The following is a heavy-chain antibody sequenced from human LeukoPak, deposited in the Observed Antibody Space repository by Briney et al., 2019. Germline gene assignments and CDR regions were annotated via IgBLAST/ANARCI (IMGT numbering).Heavy chain of an antibody. J-gene: IGHJ4*02. Sequence: GGSLRLSCAASGFTFGDYYMNWIRQAPGKGLEWVSYISSSVTTVRYADSVMGRFTISRDNAKNSLYLQMDSLRADDTAVYYCVRSYDYWGQGTLVTVSS. V-gene: IGHV3-11*01. CDR3: VRSYDY. CDR2: ISSSVTTV. CDR1: GFTFGDYY. D-gene: IGHD3-10*01.